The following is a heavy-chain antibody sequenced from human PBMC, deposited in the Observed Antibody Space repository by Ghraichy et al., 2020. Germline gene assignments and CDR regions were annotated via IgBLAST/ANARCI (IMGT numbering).Heavy chain of an antibody. J-gene: IGHJ6*02. D-gene: IGHD6-6*01. CDR3: ASLAARGYYYYGMDV. CDR2: ISSSGSTI. V-gene: IGHV3-48*03. CDR1: GFTFSSYE. Sequence: GGSLRLSCAASGFTFSSYEMNWVRQAPGKGLEWVSYISSSGSTIYYADSVKGRFTISRDNAKNSLYLQMNSLRAEDTAVYYCASLAARGYYYYGMDVWGQGTTVTVSS.